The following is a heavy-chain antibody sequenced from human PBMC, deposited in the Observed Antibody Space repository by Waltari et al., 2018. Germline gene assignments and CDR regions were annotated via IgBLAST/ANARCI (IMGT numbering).Heavy chain of an antibody. J-gene: IGHJ6*02. Sequence: QVQLQQWGAGLLQPSETLSLTCAVYGGSFSGYYWGWIRQSPGKGLEWIGELNHAGNRNYNPSLRSRVTMLVDTSRSQFSLKLSSMTAADTALYYCVRLEDCSGPGGNCYSGDSFALDVWGQGTTVTVS. CDR3: VRLEDCSGPGGNCYSGDSFALDV. CDR1: GGSFSGYY. D-gene: IGHD2-8*02. V-gene: IGHV4-34*02. CDR2: LNHAGNR.